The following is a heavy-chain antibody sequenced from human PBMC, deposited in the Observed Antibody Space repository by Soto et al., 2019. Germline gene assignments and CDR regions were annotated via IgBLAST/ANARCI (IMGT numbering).Heavy chain of an antibody. CDR2: IIPMLGTT. Sequence: QVQLVQSGAEVKKPGSSVKVSCRTSGGTSYAVDWVRQAPGQGLEWMGGIIPMLGTTNYAENFQGRVTITADESASTAYMELRSLRSDDAGVDYCARELDGAFDVWGQGTTVTVSA. CDR1: GGTSYA. J-gene: IGHJ3*01. D-gene: IGHD1-1*01. CDR3: ARELDGAFDV. V-gene: IGHV1-69*01.